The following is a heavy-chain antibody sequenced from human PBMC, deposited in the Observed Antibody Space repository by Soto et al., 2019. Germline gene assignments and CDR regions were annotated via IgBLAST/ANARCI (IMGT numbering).Heavy chain of an antibody. CDR3: TTDMDPDIVATRPYYYYGMDV. V-gene: IGHV3-23*01. D-gene: IGHD5-12*01. CDR1: GFIFSNYA. Sequence: GGSLRLSFKGWGFIFSNYAMTWVRQAPGRGLERVAKIAGGGGSTFYADSVKGRFTISRDNSKNTLYLQMSSLRAEDTAVYYCTTDMDPDIVATRPYYYYGMDVWGQGTTVTVSS. CDR2: IAGGGGST. J-gene: IGHJ6*02.